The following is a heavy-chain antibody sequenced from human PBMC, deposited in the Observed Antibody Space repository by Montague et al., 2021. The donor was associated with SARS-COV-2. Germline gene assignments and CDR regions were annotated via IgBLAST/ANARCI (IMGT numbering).Heavy chain of an antibody. CDR1: GGSITNNIDY. CDR2: IYYTGNT. J-gene: IGHJ3*01. Sequence: SDTLSLTCTVSGGSITNNIDYWAWIRQPPGKGLEWIGSIYYTGNTYYNPSLKSRVTISVVTSKNHFTLKLSSVTAAETAVYYCARLKRYFDSSGSRTAFDFWGQGTKVTVSS. V-gene: IGHV4-39*02. CDR3: ARLKRYFDSSGSRTAFDF. D-gene: IGHD3-22*01.